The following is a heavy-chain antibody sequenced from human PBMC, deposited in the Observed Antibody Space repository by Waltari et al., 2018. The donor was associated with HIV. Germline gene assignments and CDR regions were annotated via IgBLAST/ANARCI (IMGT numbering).Heavy chain of an antibody. CDR3: ARVDWVGATQPGWFDP. J-gene: IGHJ5*02. D-gene: IGHD1-26*01. CDR2: IISGKT. Sequence: QVQLVPSGAEVKKPGASVNVSCKASGYTFQSYGITWVRQAPGQGLEWVGWIISGKTDYAEKFQGRVTVTTDTSTDTAYMELRSLRSDDTAVYYCARVDWVGATQPGWFDPWAQGTLITVSS. CDR1: GYTFQSYG. V-gene: IGHV1-18*01.